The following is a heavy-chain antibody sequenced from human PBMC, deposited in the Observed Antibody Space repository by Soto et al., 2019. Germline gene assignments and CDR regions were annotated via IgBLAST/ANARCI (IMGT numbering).Heavy chain of an antibody. CDR1: GFTFSSYG. CDR3: AKDDCGEFPLYGMDV. CDR2: ISYDGSNK. J-gene: IGHJ6*02. Sequence: GGTLRLSCAASGFTFSSYGMHWVRQAPGKGLEWVAVISYDGSNKYYADSVKGRFTISRDNSKNTLYLQMNSLRAEDTAVYYCAKDDCGEFPLYGMDVWGQGTTVTVSS. V-gene: IGHV3-30*18. D-gene: IGHD3-10*01.